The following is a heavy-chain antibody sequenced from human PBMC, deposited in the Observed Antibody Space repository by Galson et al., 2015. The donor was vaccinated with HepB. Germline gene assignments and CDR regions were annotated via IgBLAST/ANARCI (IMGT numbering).Heavy chain of an antibody. J-gene: IGHJ4*02. CDR3: ARGVYNSYYFDY. D-gene: IGHD1-1*01. CDR1: GYTFTGYY. Sequence: SCKASGYTFTGYYMHWVRQAPGQGLEWMGWINAGNGNTKYSQKFQGRVTITRDTSASTAYMELNSLRSEDTAVYYCARGVYNSYYFDYWGQGTLVTVSS. CDR2: INAGNGNT. V-gene: IGHV1-3*01.